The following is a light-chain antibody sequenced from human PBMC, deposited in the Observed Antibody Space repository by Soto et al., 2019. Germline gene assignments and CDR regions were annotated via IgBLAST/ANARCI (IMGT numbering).Light chain of an antibody. Sequence: ENVLTQSPGTLSLSPGERATLSCRASKSVSSSYLAWYQQKPGQTPRLLIYGASSRATGIPDRFSGSGSGTDFTLTISRLEPEDFAVYYCQQYGTSPQTFGQGTKLEIK. CDR2: GAS. J-gene: IGKJ2*01. CDR1: KSVSSSY. CDR3: QQYGTSPQT. V-gene: IGKV3-20*01.